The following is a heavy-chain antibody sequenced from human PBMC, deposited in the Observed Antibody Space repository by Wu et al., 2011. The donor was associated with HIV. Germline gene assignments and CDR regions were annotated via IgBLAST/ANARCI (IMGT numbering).Heavy chain of an antibody. J-gene: IGHJ6*03. CDR3: GKGXAGYYHYYYMDV. V-gene: IGHV1-69*14. CDR2: IIPIFGTT. Sequence: QVQLVQSGAEVEKPGSSVKVSCKASGGTFSSYAISWVRQAPGQGLEWMGGIIPIFGTTKYAQKFQGRVTITADKSTDTAYMELSSLRSEDTAVYYCGKGXAGYYHYYYMDVWGKGTTVTVSS. CDR1: GGTFSSYA.